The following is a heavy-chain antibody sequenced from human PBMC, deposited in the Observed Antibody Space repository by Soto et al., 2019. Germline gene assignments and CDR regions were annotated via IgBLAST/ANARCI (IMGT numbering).Heavy chain of an antibody. CDR2: IVGDASSI. CDR3: AKDLRPDGRYDLDY. J-gene: IGHJ4*02. Sequence: GGSLRRSCAAYGFTFRTYAMNWVRQAPGKGLEWVAVIVGDASSIDYADSVKGRFTISRDNSKNIMYLQMTSLKVEDTATYFCAKDLRPDGRYDLDYWGQGTQVTVS. V-gene: IGHV3-23*03. D-gene: IGHD2-15*01. CDR1: GFTFRTYA.